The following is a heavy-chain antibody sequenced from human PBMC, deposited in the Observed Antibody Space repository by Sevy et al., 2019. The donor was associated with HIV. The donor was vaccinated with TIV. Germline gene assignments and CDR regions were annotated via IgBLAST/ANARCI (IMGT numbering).Heavy chain of an antibody. CDR2: ITPVFSSA. CDR1: GGTFRISA. V-gene: IGHV1-69*13. D-gene: IGHD3-16*02. Sequence: ASLKVSCKASGGTFRISAISWVRQAPGQGLEWMGGITPVFSSANYAQKFQDRVSITADESTSTAYMELSSLRSEDTAVYYCAREGYIIRTDRAYYYGIDVWGQGTTVTVSS. CDR3: AREGYIIRTDRAYYYGIDV. J-gene: IGHJ6*02.